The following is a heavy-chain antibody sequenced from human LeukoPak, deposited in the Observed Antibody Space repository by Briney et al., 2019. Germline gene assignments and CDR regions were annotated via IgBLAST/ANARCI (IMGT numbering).Heavy chain of an antibody. CDR3: ARNYCTNGVCYFNWFDP. Sequence: PSETLSLTCTVSGGSISSYYWSWIRQPAGKGLEWIGRIYTSGSTNYNPSLKSRVTMSVGTSKNQFSLKLSSVTAADTAVYHCARNYCTNGVCYFNWFDPWGQGTLVTVSS. J-gene: IGHJ5*02. CDR1: GGSISSYY. V-gene: IGHV4-4*07. CDR2: IYTSGST. D-gene: IGHD2-8*01.